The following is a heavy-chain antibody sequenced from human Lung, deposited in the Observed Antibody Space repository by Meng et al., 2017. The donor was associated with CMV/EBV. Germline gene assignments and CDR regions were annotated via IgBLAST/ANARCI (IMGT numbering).Heavy chain of an antibody. D-gene: IGHD4/OR15-4a*01. J-gene: IGHJ6*02. V-gene: IGHV1-18*01. Sequence: ASVKVSCKASGYTFTSYGISWVRQVPGQGLEWMGWNSAYNGNTNYAQKFQGRVTMTTDASTSTAYMELRSLRSDDTAMYFCARADYLLVHYYYYGMDVWGQGTTVTVSS. CDR3: ARADYLLVHYYYYGMDV. CDR2: NSAYNGNT. CDR1: GYTFTSYG.